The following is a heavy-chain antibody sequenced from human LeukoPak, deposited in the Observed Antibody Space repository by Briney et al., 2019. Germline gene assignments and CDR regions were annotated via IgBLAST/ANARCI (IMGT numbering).Heavy chain of an antibody. J-gene: IGHJ4*02. CDR1: GFTFSSYW. CDR3: ARDFGGYDPSGGSGFDY. CDR2: IKQDGSEK. Sequence: GGSLRLSCAASGFTFSSYWMSCVRQAPGKGLEGVANIKQDGSEKYYVDSVKGRFTISRDNAKNSLYLQMNSLRAEDTAVYYCARDFGGYDPSGGSGFDYWGQGTLVTVSS. V-gene: IGHV3-7*04. D-gene: IGHD5-12*01.